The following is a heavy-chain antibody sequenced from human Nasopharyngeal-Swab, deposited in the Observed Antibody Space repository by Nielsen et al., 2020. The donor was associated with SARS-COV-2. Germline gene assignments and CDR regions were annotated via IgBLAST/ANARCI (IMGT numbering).Heavy chain of an antibody. J-gene: IGHJ4*02. D-gene: IGHD3-9*01. CDR2: ISYDGSNE. V-gene: IGHV3-30-3*01. CDR3: ARDLILTGSAFFDY. Sequence: VRQAPGKGLEWVAVISYDGSNEYYADSVKGRFTISRDNSKNTLYLQMNSLRAEDTAVYYCARDLILTGSAFFDYRGQGTLVTVSS.